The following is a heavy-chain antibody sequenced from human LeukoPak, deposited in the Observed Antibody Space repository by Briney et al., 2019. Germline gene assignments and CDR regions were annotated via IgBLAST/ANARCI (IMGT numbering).Heavy chain of an antibody. D-gene: IGHD5-24*01. Sequence: KTSETLSLTCTVSGGSVSGASVGRGAHFWNWIRQAPGKGLEWIGYIYQSGSTYFNPSLKSRVSISIDTSKNQFSLKLSSVTAADTAVYYCARDSEFYDGSNYTYYFDLWGQGTLVTVSS. CDR2: IYQSGST. CDR1: GASVGRGAHF. CDR3: ARDSEFYDGSNYTYYFDL. V-gene: IGHV4-30-2*01. J-gene: IGHJ4*02.